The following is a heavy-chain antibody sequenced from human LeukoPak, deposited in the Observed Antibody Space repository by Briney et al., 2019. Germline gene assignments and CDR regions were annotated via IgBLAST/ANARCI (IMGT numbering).Heavy chain of an antibody. J-gene: IGHJ3*02. D-gene: IGHD3/OR15-3a*01. CDR1: GGSLSSRYYY. V-gene: IGHV4-39*01. CDR2: IYFTGST. CDR3: ARQWTYPDAFDI. Sequence: SETLSLTCTVSGGSLSSRYYYWGWIRQPPGKGLEWIGSIYFTGSTYYNPPLKSRVTISVDMSKNQFSLKLSSVTAADTAVYYCARQWTYPDAFDIWGQGTMVTVSS.